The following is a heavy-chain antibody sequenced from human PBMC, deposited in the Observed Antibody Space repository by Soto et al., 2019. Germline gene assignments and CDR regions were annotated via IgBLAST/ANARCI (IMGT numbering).Heavy chain of an antibody. CDR3: ASLMASGSYPYFDY. D-gene: IGHD3-10*01. J-gene: IGHJ4*02. CDR1: GFTFSSYW. CDR2: INSDGSST. Sequence: LSGAAAGFTFSSYWRDWGRQAPGKWLGWGSRINSDGSSTSYADSVKGRFTISRDNAKNTLYLQINSLRAEDTAVYYCASLMASGSYPYFDYWGRRPLVTVS. V-gene: IGHV3-74*01.